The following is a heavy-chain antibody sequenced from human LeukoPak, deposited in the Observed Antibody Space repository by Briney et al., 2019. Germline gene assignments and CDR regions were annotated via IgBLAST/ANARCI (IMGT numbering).Heavy chain of an antibody. D-gene: IGHD5-18*01. J-gene: IGHJ4*02. CDR3: ARGSGYPYYFDY. V-gene: IGHV4-59*01. CDR2: IYYSGNT. Sequence: SETLSLTCTVSGGAISSYYWSWIRQPPGKGLEWIGCIYYSGNTNYNPSLKSRATISLDTSKIQLSLKLSSVTAADTAVYYCARGSGYPYYFDYWGQGALVTVSS. CDR1: GGAISSYY.